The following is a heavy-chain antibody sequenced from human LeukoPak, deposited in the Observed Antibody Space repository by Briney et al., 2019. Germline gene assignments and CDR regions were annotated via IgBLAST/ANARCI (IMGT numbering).Heavy chain of an antibody. CDR3: ARALGSGSYYYYMDV. CDR1: GYTFTSYD. Sequence: ASVKVSCKASGYTFTSYDINWVRQATGQGLEWMGWMNPKSGNTGYAQKFQGRVTMTRNTSISTAYMELSSLRSEDTAVYFCARALGSGSYYYYMDVWGKGTTVTISS. D-gene: IGHD3-10*01. J-gene: IGHJ6*03. CDR2: MNPKSGNT. V-gene: IGHV1-8*01.